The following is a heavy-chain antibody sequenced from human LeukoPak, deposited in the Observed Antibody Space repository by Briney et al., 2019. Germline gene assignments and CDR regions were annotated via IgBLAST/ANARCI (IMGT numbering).Heavy chain of an antibody. Sequence: PSETLSLTCTVSGYSISSGYYWAWMRQPPGKGLEWIGSINHSGSTYYNPSLKGRVTVSVDTSKNQVSLRLSSVTAADTAVYYCARVCSSGRCLDYWGQGTLVTVSS. CDR1: GYSISSGYY. V-gene: IGHV4-38-2*02. CDR3: ARVCSSGRCLDY. D-gene: IGHD2-15*01. J-gene: IGHJ4*02. CDR2: INHSGST.